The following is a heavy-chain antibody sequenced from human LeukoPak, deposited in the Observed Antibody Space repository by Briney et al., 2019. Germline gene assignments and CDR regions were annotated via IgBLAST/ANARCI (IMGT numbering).Heavy chain of an antibody. CDR2: IIPIFGTA. D-gene: IGHD6-19*01. J-gene: IGHJ4*02. V-gene: IGHV1-69*05. Sequence: ASVKVSCKASGGTFSSYAISWVRRAPGQGLEWMGGIIPIFGTANYAQKFQGRVKITTDESTSTAYMELSSLRSEDTAVYYCARGRYSSGWPFDYWGQGTLVTVSS. CDR3: ARGRYSSGWPFDY. CDR1: GGTFSSYA.